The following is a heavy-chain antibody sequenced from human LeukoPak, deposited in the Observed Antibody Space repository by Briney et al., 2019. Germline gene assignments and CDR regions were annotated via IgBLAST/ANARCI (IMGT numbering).Heavy chain of an antibody. CDR1: GYTFTSYY. CDR3: ARDARRGVELKAFDI. CDR2: INPRGGSA. Sequence: GASVKVSCKASGYTFTSYYMHWVRQAPGQGFEWMGIINPRGGSASSAQKFQGRVTLTRDTSTSTVYMELSSLRSEDTAVYYCARDARRGVELKAFDIWGQGTMVTVS. V-gene: IGHV1-46*01. D-gene: IGHD1-7*01. J-gene: IGHJ3*02.